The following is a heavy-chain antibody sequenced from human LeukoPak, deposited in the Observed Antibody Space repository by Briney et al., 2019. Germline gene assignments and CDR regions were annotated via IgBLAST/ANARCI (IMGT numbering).Heavy chain of an antibody. Sequence: ASVKVSCKTSGLTFGTSTMQWVRQAPGQGLEWIGWIVVSSGYREYAQKLQERVTITTDMSTSTSYLELRSLEFEDTAVYYCAAERYEGHCCWFDPWGQGTLVTVSS. J-gene: IGHJ5*02. CDR3: AAERYEGHCCWFDP. CDR1: GLTFGTST. D-gene: IGHD1-14*01. V-gene: IGHV1-58*02. CDR2: IVVSSGYR.